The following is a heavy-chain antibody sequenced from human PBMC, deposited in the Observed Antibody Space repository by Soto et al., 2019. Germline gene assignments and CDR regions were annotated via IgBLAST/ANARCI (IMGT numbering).Heavy chain of an antibody. D-gene: IGHD3-22*01. CDR1: GGSISSYY. Sequence: SETLSLTCTFSGGSISSYYWSWIRQPPGKGLEWIGYIYYSGSTNYNPSLKSRVTISVDTSKNQFSLKLSSVTAADTAVYYCARDTYDSSGSSFTHPWDFDIWGQGTMVT. CDR3: ARDTYDSSGSSFTHPWDFDI. CDR2: IYYSGST. J-gene: IGHJ3*02. V-gene: IGHV4-59*01.